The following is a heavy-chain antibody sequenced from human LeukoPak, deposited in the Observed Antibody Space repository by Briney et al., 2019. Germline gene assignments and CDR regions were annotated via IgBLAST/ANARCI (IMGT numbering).Heavy chain of an antibody. V-gene: IGHV3-66*02. Sequence: GGSLRLSCAASGFTVGSNYMSWVRQAPGKGLEWVSVIYSGGSTYYADSVKGRFTISRDNSKNTLYLQMNSLRAEDTAVYYCARGRYCSSTSCYSFDYWGQGTLVTVSS. CDR1: GFTVGSNY. CDR3: ARGRYCSSTSCYSFDY. D-gene: IGHD2-2*02. CDR2: IYSGGST. J-gene: IGHJ4*02.